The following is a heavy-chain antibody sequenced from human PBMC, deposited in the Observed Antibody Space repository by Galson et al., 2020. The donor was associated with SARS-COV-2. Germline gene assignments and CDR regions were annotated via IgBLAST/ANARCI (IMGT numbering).Heavy chain of an antibody. D-gene: IGHD3-10*01. CDR3: ARGVPFGEFYFDY. Sequence: GESLKISCAASGFTFSSYSMNWVRQAPGKGLEWVSYISSSSSTIYYADSVKGRFTISRDNAKNSLYLQMNSLRAEDTAVYYCARGVPFGEFYFDYWGQGTLVTVFS. CDR2: ISSSSSTI. CDR1: GFTFSSYS. J-gene: IGHJ4*02. V-gene: IGHV3-48*01.